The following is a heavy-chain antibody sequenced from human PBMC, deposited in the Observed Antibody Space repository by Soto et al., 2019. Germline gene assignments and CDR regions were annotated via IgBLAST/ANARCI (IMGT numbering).Heavy chain of an antibody. CDR2: IYNSGAT. D-gene: IGHD2-15*01. V-gene: IGHV4-30-4*01. Sequence: SETLSLTCSVSGGSISNTDYYWSWFRQTPGKGLEWIGYIYNSGATKYNPSFKSRVTISGDTSKNHFSLNLTSVTAADTAVYYCAREITPWGQGTLVTVSS. J-gene: IGHJ4*02. CDR3: AREITP. CDR1: GGSISNTDYY.